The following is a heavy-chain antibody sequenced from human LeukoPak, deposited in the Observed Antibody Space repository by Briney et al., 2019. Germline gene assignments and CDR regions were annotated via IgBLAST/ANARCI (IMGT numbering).Heavy chain of an antibody. V-gene: IGHV4-4*07. J-gene: IGHJ6*03. Sequence: PSETPSLTCTVSDGSINNYYWTWIRQPAGKGLEWIGRIYTSDNTIYNPSLRGRVTMSVDTSKSQFSLRLTSVTAADTAVYFCARGFVPAGMAPYHYMDVWGKGTTVTVSS. CDR1: DGSINNYY. CDR2: IYTSDNT. D-gene: IGHD2-2*01. CDR3: ARGFVPAGMAPYHYMDV.